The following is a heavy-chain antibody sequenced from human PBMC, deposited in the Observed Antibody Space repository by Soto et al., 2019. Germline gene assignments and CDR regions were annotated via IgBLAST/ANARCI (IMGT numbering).Heavy chain of an antibody. Sequence: EVQLVESGGGLVQPGGSLRLSCAASGFTFSGSWMHWVRQAPGKGLVWVSRINGDGSGTSYADFVKGRFTISRDDAKNTLFLPMIGLRAEDTAVYYCARGIFGSGTANDYGGQGTLVTVSS. D-gene: IGHD3-10*01. J-gene: IGHJ4*02. CDR3: ARGIFGSGTANDY. V-gene: IGHV3-74*01. CDR1: GFTFSGSW. CDR2: INGDGSGT.